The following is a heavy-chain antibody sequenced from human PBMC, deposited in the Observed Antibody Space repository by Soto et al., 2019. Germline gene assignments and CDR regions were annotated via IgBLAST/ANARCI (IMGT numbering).Heavy chain of an antibody. J-gene: IGHJ4*02. CDR2: ISYDGNVA. CDR3: AKEGPINNWYVDY. Sequence: QVQLVESEGGVVQPGRSLRLSCAASGFTFSNYGMHWVRQAPGKRMEWVTVISYDGNVAYYADSVKGRFTSSRDNSKNTLYLQMNSLRTEDTAVYYCAKEGPINNWYVDYWVQGTLVTVSS. D-gene: IGHD1-1*01. V-gene: IGHV3-30*18. CDR1: GFTFSNYG.